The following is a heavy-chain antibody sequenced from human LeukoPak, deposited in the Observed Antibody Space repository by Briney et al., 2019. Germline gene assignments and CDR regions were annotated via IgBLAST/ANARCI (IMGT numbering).Heavy chain of an antibody. V-gene: IGHV3-23*01. CDR3: ARDSGFGY. CDR2: ISGSGGST. Sequence: GGSLRLSCAASGFTFSSYAMSWVRQVPGKGLEWVSAISGSGGSTYYADSVKGRFTISRDNAKNSLYLQMNSLRAEDTAVYYCARDSGFGYWGQGTLVTVSS. J-gene: IGHJ4*02. CDR1: GFTFSSYA.